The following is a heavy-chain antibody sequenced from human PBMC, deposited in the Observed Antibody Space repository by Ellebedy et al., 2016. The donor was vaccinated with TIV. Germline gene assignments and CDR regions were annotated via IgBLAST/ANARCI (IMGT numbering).Heavy chain of an antibody. J-gene: IGHJ6*02. D-gene: IGHD3-10*01. Sequence: SQTLSLTXXISGESVSRNSGAWNWIRQSPSRGLEWLGRTYYRSKWYNDYAVSVKSRITINPDTSKNQFSLQLNSVTPEDTAVYYCARQLRDSENYNGLDVWGQGTTVTVSS. CDR3: ARQLRDSENYNGLDV. CDR2: TYYRSKWYN. V-gene: IGHV6-1*01. CDR1: GESVSRNSGA.